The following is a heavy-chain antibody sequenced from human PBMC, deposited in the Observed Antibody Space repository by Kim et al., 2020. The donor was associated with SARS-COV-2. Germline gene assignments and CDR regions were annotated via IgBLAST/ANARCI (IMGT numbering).Heavy chain of an antibody. CDR1: GYTLTELS. CDR3: ATVPRPNYYDSSGRHLGWFDP. V-gene: IGHV1-24*01. D-gene: IGHD3-22*01. Sequence: ASVKVSCKVSGYTLTELSMHWVRQAPGKGLEWMGGFDPEDGETIYAQKFQRRVTMPEDTSTATAYMELSSLRSEDTAVYYCATVPRPNYYDSSGRHLGWFDPWGPGPLVTVSS. J-gene: IGHJ5*02. CDR2: FDPEDGET.